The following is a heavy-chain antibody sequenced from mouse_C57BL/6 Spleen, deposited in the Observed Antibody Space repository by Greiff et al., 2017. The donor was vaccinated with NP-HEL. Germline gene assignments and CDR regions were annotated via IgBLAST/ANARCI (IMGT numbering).Heavy chain of an antibody. V-gene: IGHV14-1*01. CDR3: TTYSVTTGDY. J-gene: IGHJ4*01. D-gene: IGHD2-2*01. Sequence: EVQLQQSGAELVRPGASVKLSCTASGFNINDYYMHWVKQRPEQGLEWIGRIDPEDGDTEYAQKFQGKATMTADTSSNTASMQLSSLTSEDAAVYYCTTYSVTTGDYWGQGTSVTVSS. CDR2: IDPEDGDT. CDR1: GFNINDYY.